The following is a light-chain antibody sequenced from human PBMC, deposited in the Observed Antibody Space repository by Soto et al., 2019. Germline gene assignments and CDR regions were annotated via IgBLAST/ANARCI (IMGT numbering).Light chain of an antibody. CDR1: SSDVGSYNL. V-gene: IGLV2-23*01. CDR2: EGS. CDR3: CSYAGNSLYV. J-gene: IGLJ1*01. Sequence: VSVSIGQAVTISCTGTSSDVGSYNLVSWYQQHPGKAPKLMIYEGSKRPSGVSNRFSGSKSGNTASLTISGLQAEDEADYYCCSYAGNSLYVFGTGTKVTAL.